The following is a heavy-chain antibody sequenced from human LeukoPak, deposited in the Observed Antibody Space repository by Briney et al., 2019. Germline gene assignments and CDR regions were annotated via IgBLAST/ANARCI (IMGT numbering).Heavy chain of an antibody. CDR3: ARELPIAVAGTVNWFDP. CDR2: INPSGGST. J-gene: IGHJ5*02. CDR1: GYTFTSYY. Sequence: GASVKVSCKASGYTFTSYYMHWVRQAPGQGLEWMGIINPSGGSTSYAQKFQGRATMTRDTSTSAVYMELSRLRSDDTAVYYCARELPIAVAGTVNWFDPWGQGTLVTVSS. D-gene: IGHD6-19*01. V-gene: IGHV1-46*01.